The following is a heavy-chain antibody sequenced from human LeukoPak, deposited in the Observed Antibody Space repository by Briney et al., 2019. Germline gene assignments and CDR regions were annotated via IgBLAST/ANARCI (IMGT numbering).Heavy chain of an antibody. Sequence: SETLSLTCTVSGGSISSYYWSWIRQPPGKGLEWIGYIYYSGSTNYNPSLKSRVTISVDTSKNQFSLKLSSVTAADTAVYYCAIVPAATDSPDYWGQGTLVTVSS. V-gene: IGHV4-59*08. CDR2: IYYSGST. J-gene: IGHJ4*02. CDR1: GGSISSYY. D-gene: IGHD2-2*01. CDR3: AIVPAATDSPDY.